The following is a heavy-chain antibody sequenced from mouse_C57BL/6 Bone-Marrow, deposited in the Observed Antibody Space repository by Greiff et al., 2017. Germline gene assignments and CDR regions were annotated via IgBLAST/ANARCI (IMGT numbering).Heavy chain of an antibody. CDR2: IYPGSGST. V-gene: IGHV1-55*01. Sequence: QVQLQQPGAELVKPGASVKMSCKASGYTFTSYCITWVKQRPGQGLEWIGDIYPGSGSTNYNEKFKSKATLTVDTSSSTAYMQLSSLTSEDSAVYYCATGSSSGYWFAYWGQGTLVTVSA. CDR1: GYTFTSYC. D-gene: IGHD3-2*02. CDR3: ATGSSSGYWFAY. J-gene: IGHJ3*01.